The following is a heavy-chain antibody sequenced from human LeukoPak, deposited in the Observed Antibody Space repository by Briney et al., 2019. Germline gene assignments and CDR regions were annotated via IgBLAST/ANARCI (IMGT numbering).Heavy chain of an antibody. V-gene: IGHV1-2*02. CDR2: INPNSGGT. D-gene: IGHD3-10*01. J-gene: IGHJ6*03. CDR3: ARKHYSYYYYYMDV. Sequence: ASVKVSCKASGYTFTGYYMHWVRQAPGQGLEWMGWINPNSGGTNYAQKFQGRVTMTRDTSISTAYMELSRLRSDDTAVYYCARKHYSYYYYYMDVWGKGTTVTVSS. CDR1: GYTFTGYY.